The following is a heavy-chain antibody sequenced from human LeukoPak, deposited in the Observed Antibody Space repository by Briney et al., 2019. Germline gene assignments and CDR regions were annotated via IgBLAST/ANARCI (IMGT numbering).Heavy chain of an antibody. V-gene: IGHV4-39*07. Sequence: PSETLSLTCTVSGGSISSSSYYWGWIRQPPGKGLEWIGSIYYSGSTYYNPSLKSRVTISVDTSKYQFSLKLSSVTAADTAVYYCAREVPYYYYMDVWGKGTTVTVSS. CDR1: GGSISSSSYY. J-gene: IGHJ6*03. CDR2: IYYSGST. CDR3: AREVPYYYYMDV.